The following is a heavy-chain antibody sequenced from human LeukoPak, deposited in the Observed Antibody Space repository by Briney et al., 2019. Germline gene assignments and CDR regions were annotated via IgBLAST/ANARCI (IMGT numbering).Heavy chain of an antibody. CDR2: IRSRTSGGTA. Sequence: GGSLRLSCAASGFTFVDYAISWVRQAPGEGLEWVGFIRSRTSGGTAEYAASVGGRFSISRDDSKSIAYLLMDSLKTEDTAVYYCTLDESVPDYWGQGALVTVSS. CDR3: TLDESVPDY. J-gene: IGHJ4*02. CDR1: GFTFVDYA. V-gene: IGHV3-49*04.